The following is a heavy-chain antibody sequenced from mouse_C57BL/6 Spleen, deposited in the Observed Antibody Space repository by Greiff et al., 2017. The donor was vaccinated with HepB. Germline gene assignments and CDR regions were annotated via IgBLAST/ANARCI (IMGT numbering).Heavy chain of an antibody. CDR1: GYAFSSYW. Sequence: QVQLKESGAELVKPGASVKISCKASGYAFSSYWMNWVKQRPGKGLEWIGQIYPGDGDTNYNGKFKGKATLTADKSSSTAYMQRSSLTSEDSAVYFCARRTDVYFDYWGQGTTLTVSS. CDR3: ARRTDVYFDY. J-gene: IGHJ2*01. CDR2: IYPGDGDT. V-gene: IGHV1-80*01.